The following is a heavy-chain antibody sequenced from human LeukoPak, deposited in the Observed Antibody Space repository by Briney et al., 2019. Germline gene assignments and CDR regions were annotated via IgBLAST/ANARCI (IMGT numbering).Heavy chain of an antibody. CDR3: ARVRYYEDV. Sequence: GGSLRLSCTAYGFTFNNYWMSWVRQASGKGLEWVANIKQDGSEKYYVDSVRGRFTISRDNAKNSLFLQMNTLRAEDTAVYYCARVRYYEDVWGQGTTVTVSS. J-gene: IGHJ6*02. CDR1: GFTFNNYW. D-gene: IGHD2/OR15-2a*01. CDR2: IKQDGSEK. V-gene: IGHV3-7*01.